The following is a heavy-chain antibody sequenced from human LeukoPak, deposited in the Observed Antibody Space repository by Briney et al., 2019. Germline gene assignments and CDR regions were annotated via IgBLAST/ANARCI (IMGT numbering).Heavy chain of an antibody. V-gene: IGHV3-53*01. Sequence: GGSLRLSCAASGFTVSSNYMSWVRQAPGKGLEWVSVIYSGGSTYYADSVKGRFTISRDNSKNTLYLQMNSLRAEDTAVYYCAKDIAELRYFDWYYFGYWGQGTLVTVSS. D-gene: IGHD3-9*01. CDR3: AKDIAELRYFDWYYFGY. CDR1: GFTVSSNY. J-gene: IGHJ4*02. CDR2: IYSGGST.